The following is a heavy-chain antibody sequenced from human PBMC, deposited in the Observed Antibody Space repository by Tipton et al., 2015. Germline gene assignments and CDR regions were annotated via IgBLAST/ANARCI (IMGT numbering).Heavy chain of an antibody. D-gene: IGHD5-24*01. Sequence: TLSLTCTVSGGSISSGGYYWSWIRQPPGKGLEWIVSLYYNDNIYYNPSLQSRVAMSADTSRNQFSLNLTSVTAADTSVYFCARDLEHGMDVWGQGTTVTVS. CDR2: LYYNDNI. J-gene: IGHJ6*02. CDR3: ARDLEHGMDV. CDR1: GGSISSGGYY. V-gene: IGHV4-39*02.